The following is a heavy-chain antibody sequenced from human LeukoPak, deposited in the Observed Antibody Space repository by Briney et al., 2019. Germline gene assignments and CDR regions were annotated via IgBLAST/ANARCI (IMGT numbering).Heavy chain of an antibody. V-gene: IGHV4-4*09. J-gene: IGHJ2*01. CDR2: IYTTGST. CDR3: ARRGTIFGPESL. Sequence: SETLSLTYTVSGGSLSSYYWSWIRQPPRKGLEWIGYIYTTGSTDYNPSLKSRVTISVDTSKNQLSLNLSSVTAADTAVYYCARRGTIFGPESLWGRGTLVTVSS. CDR1: GGSLSSYY. D-gene: IGHD3-3*01.